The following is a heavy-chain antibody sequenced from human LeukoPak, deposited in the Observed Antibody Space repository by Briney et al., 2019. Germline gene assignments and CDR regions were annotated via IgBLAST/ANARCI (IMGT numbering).Heavy chain of an antibody. CDR2: IYHSGST. D-gene: IGHD3-22*01. CDR3: ARLNYRYDSSGYPDY. CDR1: GGSISSGGYS. J-gene: IGHJ4*02. V-gene: IGHV4-30-2*01. Sequence: KPSETLSLTCAVSGGSISSGGYSWSWIRQPPGKGLEWIGYIYHSGSTYYNPSLKSRVTISVDRSKNQFSLKLSSVTAADTAVYYCARLNYRYDSSGYPDYWGQGTLVTVSS.